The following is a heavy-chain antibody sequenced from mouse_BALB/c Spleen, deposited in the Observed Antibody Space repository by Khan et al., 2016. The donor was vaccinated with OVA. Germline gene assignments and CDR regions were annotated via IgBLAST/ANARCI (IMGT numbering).Heavy chain of an antibody. D-gene: IGHD2-10*01. J-gene: IGHJ4*01. CDR1: GFSLTGYG. CDR3: ARAYYANYREAMDY. Sequence: VELVESGPGLVAPSQSLSITCTVSGFSLTGYGVNWVRQPPGKGLEWLGMIWGDGSTDYNSALKSRLSIIKDNSKSQVFLKMNSLQTDDTARYYCARAYYANYREAMDYWGQGNAVTVSS. CDR2: IWGDGST. V-gene: IGHV2-6-7*01.